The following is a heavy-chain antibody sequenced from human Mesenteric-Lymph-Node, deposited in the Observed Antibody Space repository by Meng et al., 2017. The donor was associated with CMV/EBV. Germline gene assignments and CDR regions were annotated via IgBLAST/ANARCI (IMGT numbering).Heavy chain of an antibody. J-gene: IGHJ4*02. CDR2: INPNSGGT. CDR1: GYTFTGYH. Sequence: ASVKVSCKASGYTFTGYHMHWVRQAPGQGLEWMGWINPNSGGTNYAQKFQGRVTITRDTSISTAYMELSRLRSDDTAVYYCARDRGYCGGDCPVFDFWGQGTLVTVSS. D-gene: IGHD2-21*01. CDR3: ARDRGYCGGDCPVFDF. V-gene: IGHV1-2*02.